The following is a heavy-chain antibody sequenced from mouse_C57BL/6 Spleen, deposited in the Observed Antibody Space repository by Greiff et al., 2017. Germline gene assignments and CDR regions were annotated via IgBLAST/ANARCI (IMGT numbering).Heavy chain of an antibody. J-gene: IGHJ3*01. D-gene: IGHD3-2*02. CDR3: AQGSSGYGGFAY. CDR2: IHPSDSDT. Sequence: VKQRPGQGLEWIGRIHPSDSDTNYNQKFKGKATLTVDKSSSTAYMQLSSLTSEDSAVYYCAQGSSGYGGFAYWGQGTLVTVSA. V-gene: IGHV1-74*01.